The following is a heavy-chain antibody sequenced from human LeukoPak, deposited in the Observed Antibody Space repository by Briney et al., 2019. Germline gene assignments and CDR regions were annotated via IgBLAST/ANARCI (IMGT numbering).Heavy chain of an antibody. J-gene: IGHJ6*02. V-gene: IGHV4-59*08. CDR1: GGSISSYY. CDR3: ATTLERRYYYYGVDV. CDR2: IYYSGST. Sequence: SETLSLTCTVSGGSISSYYWSWIRQPPGKGLEWIGYIYYSGSTNYNPSLKSRVTISVDTSKNQFSLKLSSVTAADTAVYYCATTLERRYYYYGVDVWGQGTTVTVSS. D-gene: IGHD1-1*01.